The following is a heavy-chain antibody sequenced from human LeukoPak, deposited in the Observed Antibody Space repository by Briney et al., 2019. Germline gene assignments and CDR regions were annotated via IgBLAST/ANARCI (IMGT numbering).Heavy chain of an antibody. D-gene: IGHD1-26*01. V-gene: IGHV1-18*01. CDR2: ISAYNGNT. CDR1: GYTFTSYG. J-gene: IGHJ6*03. Sequence: ASVKVSCKASGYTFTSYGISWVRQAPGQGLEWMGWISAYNGNTNYAQKLQGRVTMTTDTSTSTAYMELRSLRSDDTAVYYCARSFQIGSYYYHYYMDVWGKGTTVTVSS. CDR3: ARSFQIGSYYYHYYMDV.